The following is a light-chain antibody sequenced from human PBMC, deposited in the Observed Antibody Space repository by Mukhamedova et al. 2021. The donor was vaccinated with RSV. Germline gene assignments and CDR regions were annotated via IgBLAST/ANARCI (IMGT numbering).Light chain of an antibody. V-gene: IGKV1-39*01. CDR3: QQSYSPLRT. Sequence: WYQRRVHGKAPNLLIYAASNLQSGVPSRFSGGGSGTDFTLTISSLRPEHFATYYCQQSYSPLRTIGQGTHVEMK. CDR2: AAS. J-gene: IGKJ1*01.